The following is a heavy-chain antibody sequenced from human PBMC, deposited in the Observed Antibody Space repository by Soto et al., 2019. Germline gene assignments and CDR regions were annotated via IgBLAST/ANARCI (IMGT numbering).Heavy chain of an antibody. CDR3: ARAGARFFGVVINGNWFDP. CDR2: ISAYNGNT. J-gene: IGHJ5*02. CDR1: GYTFTSYG. D-gene: IGHD3-3*01. Sequence: ASVKVSCKASGYTFTSYGISWVRQAPGQGLEWMGWISAYNGNTNYSQKLQGRVTMTTDTSTSTAYMELRSLRSDDTAVYYCARAGARFFGVVINGNWFDPWGQGTLVTVS. V-gene: IGHV1-18*04.